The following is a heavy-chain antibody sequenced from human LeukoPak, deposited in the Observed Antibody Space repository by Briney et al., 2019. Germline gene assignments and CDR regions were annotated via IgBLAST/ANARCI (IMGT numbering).Heavy chain of an antibody. CDR2: INPSGGST. CDR1: GYTFTSYY. Sequence: ASVKVSCKASGYTFTSYYMHWVRQAPGQGLEWMGIINPSGGSTSYAQKFQGRVTMTRDMSTSTVYMELSSLRSEDTAVYYCARDPTGSSSFSRGVYYMDVWGKGTTVTVSS. V-gene: IGHV1-46*01. CDR3: ARDPTGSSSFSRGVYYMDV. D-gene: IGHD6-13*01. J-gene: IGHJ6*03.